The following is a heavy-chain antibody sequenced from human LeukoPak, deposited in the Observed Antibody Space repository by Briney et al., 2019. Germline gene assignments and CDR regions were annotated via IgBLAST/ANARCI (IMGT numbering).Heavy chain of an antibody. CDR3: ARVTGYVIEDYFDY. CDR2: IFYSGGT. CDR1: GGSLNTPNYY. Sequence: YPSETLSLTCTVSGGSLNTPNYYWGWIRQTPGKGLEWIGNIFYSGGTYYSPSLTSRVTISVDTSKNQFSLKLRSVTAADTAVYYCARVTGYVIEDYFDYWGQGTLVTVSS. D-gene: IGHD3-22*01. J-gene: IGHJ4*02. V-gene: IGHV4-39*07.